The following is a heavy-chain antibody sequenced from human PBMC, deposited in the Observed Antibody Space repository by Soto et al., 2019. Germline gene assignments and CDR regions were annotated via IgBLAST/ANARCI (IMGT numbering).Heavy chain of an antibody. D-gene: IGHD6-19*01. Sequence: GGSLRLSCAASGFTFSSYAMHWVRQAPGKGLEWVAVISYDGSNKYYADSVKGRFTISRDNSKNTLYLQMNSLRAEDTAVYYCARERGGKYSSGWTDFDYWGQGTLVTVS. CDR1: GFTFSSYA. V-gene: IGHV3-30-3*01. CDR3: ARERGGKYSSGWTDFDY. J-gene: IGHJ4*02. CDR2: ISYDGSNK.